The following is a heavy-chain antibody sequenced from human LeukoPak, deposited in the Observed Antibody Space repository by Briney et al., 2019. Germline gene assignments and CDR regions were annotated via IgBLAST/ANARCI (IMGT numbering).Heavy chain of an antibody. Sequence: SQTLSLTCTVSGGSISSGSYYWSWIRQPAGKGLEWIGRIYYSGSTYYNPSLKSRVTISVDTSKNQFSLKLSSVTAADTAVYYCARHKYSSGWPPEGAFDIWGQGTMVTVSS. V-gene: IGHV4-61*02. D-gene: IGHD6-19*01. J-gene: IGHJ3*02. CDR1: GGSISSGSYY. CDR3: ARHKYSSGWPPEGAFDI. CDR2: IYYSGST.